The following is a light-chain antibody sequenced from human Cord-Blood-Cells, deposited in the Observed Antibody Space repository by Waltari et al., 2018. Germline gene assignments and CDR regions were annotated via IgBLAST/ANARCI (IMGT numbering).Light chain of an antibody. Sequence: DIQMTQSPSSLSASVGDRVTITCRASQSISSYLNWYQQKPGKAPKLLIYAASSLLIGVPSSFSGSGSETDFTLNIRSLQPENFATYYCQQSYSTPLTFGPGTKVDIK. CDR3: QQSYSTPLT. CDR1: QSISSY. V-gene: IGKV1-39*01. J-gene: IGKJ3*01. CDR2: AAS.